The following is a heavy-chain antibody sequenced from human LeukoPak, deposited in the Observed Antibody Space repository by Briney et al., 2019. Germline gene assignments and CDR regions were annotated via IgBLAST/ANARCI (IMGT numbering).Heavy chain of an antibody. CDR2: IYYSGST. CDR3: ARGDRDYVRDAFDI. D-gene: IGHD4-17*01. Sequence: SETLSLTCTVSGGSISSYYWSWLRQPPGKGREGIGYIYYSGSTNYNPSLKSRVTISVDTSKNQFSLKLSSVTAADTAVYYCARGDRDYVRDAFDIWGQGTMVTVSS. J-gene: IGHJ3*02. V-gene: IGHV4-59*01. CDR1: GGSISSYY.